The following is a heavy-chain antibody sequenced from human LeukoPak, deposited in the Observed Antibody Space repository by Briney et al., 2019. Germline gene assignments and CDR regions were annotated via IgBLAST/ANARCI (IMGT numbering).Heavy chain of an antibody. V-gene: IGHV4-34*01. CDR2: INHSGST. J-gene: IGHJ4*02. Sequence: SETLSLTCAVYGGSFSGYYWSWIRQPPGKGLEWIGEINHSGSTNYNPSLKSRVTISVDTSKNQFSLKLSSVTAADTAVYYCARGYYYDSSGYKRFDYWGQGTLVPVSS. CDR3: ARGYYYDSSGYKRFDY. D-gene: IGHD3-22*01. CDR1: GGSFSGYY.